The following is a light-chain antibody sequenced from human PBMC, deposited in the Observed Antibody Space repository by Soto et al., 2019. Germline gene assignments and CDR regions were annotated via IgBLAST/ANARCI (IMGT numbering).Light chain of an antibody. CDR3: QHYNSYSEA. Sequence: IQLTPSPYSLSASVGDRVTISCRASQGLSSWLAWYQQKPGKAPKLLIYGASNLQSGVPSRFSGGGSGTDFTLTISSLQPDDFATYYCQHYNSYSEAFGQGTKVDIK. J-gene: IGKJ1*01. CDR1: QGLSSW. CDR2: GAS. V-gene: IGKV1D-16*01.